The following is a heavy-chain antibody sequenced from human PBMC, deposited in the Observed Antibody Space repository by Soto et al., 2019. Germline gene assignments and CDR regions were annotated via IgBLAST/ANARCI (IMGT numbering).Heavy chain of an antibody. Sequence: SETLSLTCAVYGGSFSGYYWSWIRQPPGKGLEWIGEINHSGSTNYNPSLKSRVTITVDTSKNQFSLKLSSVTAADTAVYYCARGYMITMVRGVILDYWGQGTLVTVSS. CDR1: GGSFSGYY. J-gene: IGHJ4*02. CDR2: INHSGST. CDR3: ARGYMITMVRGVILDY. V-gene: IGHV4-34*01. D-gene: IGHD3-10*01.